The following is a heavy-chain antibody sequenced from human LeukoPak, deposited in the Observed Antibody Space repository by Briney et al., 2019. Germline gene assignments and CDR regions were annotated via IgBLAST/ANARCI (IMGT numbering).Heavy chain of an antibody. J-gene: IGHJ4*02. CDR2: IIPIFGTA. V-gene: IGHV1-69*06. Sequence: ASVTVSCTASGGTFSSYAISWVRQAPGQGLEWMGGIIPIFGTANYAQKFQGKVTITADKSTSTAYMELSSLRSEDTAVYYCARNMDYSDSSGYYYPVWGQGTLVTVSS. D-gene: IGHD3-22*01. CDR3: ARNMDYSDSSGYYYPV. CDR1: GGTFSSYA.